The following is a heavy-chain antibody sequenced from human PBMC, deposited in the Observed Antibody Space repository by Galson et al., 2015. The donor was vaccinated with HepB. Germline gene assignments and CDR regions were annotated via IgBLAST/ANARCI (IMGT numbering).Heavy chain of an antibody. CDR1: GYTFTSYG. Sequence: SVKVSCKASGYTFTSYGISWVRQAPGQGLEWMGWISAYNGNTNYAQKLQGRVTMTTDTSTSTAYMELRSLRSDDTAVYYCARGGPPPNPIWSGLLVGAWGQGTLVTVSS. J-gene: IGHJ4*02. V-gene: IGHV1-18*01. CDR2: ISAYNGNT. D-gene: IGHD3-3*01. CDR3: ARGGPPPNPIWSGLLVGA.